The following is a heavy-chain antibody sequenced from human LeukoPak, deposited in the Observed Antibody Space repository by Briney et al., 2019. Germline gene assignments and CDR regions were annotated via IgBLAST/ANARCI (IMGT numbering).Heavy chain of an antibody. CDR1: GFXFSSYA. V-gene: IGHV3-30-3*01. J-gene: IGHJ4*02. D-gene: IGHD2-15*01. CDR3: ARDKVVVAATLDY. Sequence: PGGSLRLSCAASGFXFSSYAMHWVRQAPGKGLEWVAVISYDGSNKYYADSVKGRFTISRDNSKNTLYLQMNSLRAEDTAVYYCARDKVVVAATLDYWGQGTLVTVSS. CDR2: ISYDGSNK.